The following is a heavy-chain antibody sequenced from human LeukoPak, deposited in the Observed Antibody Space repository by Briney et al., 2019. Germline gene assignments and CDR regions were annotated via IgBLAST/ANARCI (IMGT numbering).Heavy chain of an antibody. Sequence: GESLKISCKGPGYSFTTYWIGWVRKMPGKGLGGMGTIYPGDSDTRYSPSFQGQVTISADKSISTVYLQWSSLKASDTAMYYCARLVQEMATYYFDYWGQGTLVTVSS. CDR1: GYSFTTYW. CDR2: IYPGDSDT. J-gene: IGHJ4*02. V-gene: IGHV5-51*01. CDR3: ARLVQEMATYYFDY. D-gene: IGHD5-24*01.